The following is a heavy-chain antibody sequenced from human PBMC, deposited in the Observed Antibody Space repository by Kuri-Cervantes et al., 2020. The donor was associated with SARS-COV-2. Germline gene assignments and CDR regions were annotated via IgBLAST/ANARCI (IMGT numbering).Heavy chain of an antibody. J-gene: IGHJ3*02. CDR3: AKDDSSGWRLDAFDI. Sequence: GESLKISCAASGFTFSSYGMHWVRQAPGKGLEWVAVISYDGSNKYYAGSVKGRFTISRDNSKNTLYLQMNSLRAEDTAVYYCAKDDSSGWRLDAFDIWGQGTMVTVSS. CDR1: GFTFSSYG. V-gene: IGHV3-30*18. D-gene: IGHD6-19*01. CDR2: ISYDGSNK.